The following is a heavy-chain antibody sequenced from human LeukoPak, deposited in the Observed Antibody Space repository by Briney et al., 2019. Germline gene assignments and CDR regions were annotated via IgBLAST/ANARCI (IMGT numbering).Heavy chain of an antibody. J-gene: IGHJ4*02. CDR2: INRSGST. Sequence: SETLSLTCAVYGGSFSGYYWSWIRQPPGKGLEWIGEINRSGSTNYNPSLKSRVTISVDTSKNQFSLELSSVTAADTAVYYCARASIAARRRSSFDYWGQGTLVTVSS. CDR3: ARASIAARRRSSFDY. CDR1: GGSFSGYY. V-gene: IGHV4-34*01. D-gene: IGHD6-6*01.